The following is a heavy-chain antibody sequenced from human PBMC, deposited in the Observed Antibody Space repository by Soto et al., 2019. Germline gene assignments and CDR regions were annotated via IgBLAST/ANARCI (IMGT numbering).Heavy chain of an antibody. CDR2: ISSSSSYT. J-gene: IGHJ3*02. CDR1: GFTFSDYY. CDR3: ASYTGCITSSCFANDAFDI. D-gene: IGHD2-2*01. V-gene: IGHV3-11*03. Sequence: GGSLRLSCAASGFTFSDYYMSWIRQAPGKGLEWVSYISSSSSYTNYADSVKGRFTISRDNAKNSLYLQMNSLRAEDTAVYFCASYTGCITSSCFANDAFDIWGQGTMVTVSS.